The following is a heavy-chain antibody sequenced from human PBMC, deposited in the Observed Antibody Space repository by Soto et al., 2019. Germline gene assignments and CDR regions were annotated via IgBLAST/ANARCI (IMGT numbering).Heavy chain of an antibody. CDR3: ARSITIFGVALDAFDI. D-gene: IGHD3-3*01. Sequence: SETLSLTCAVSGGSISSGGYSWSWIRQPPGKGLEWIGYIYHSGSTYYNPSLKSRVTISVDRSKNQFSLKLSSVTAADTAVYYCARSITIFGVALDAFDIWGQGTMVTVSS. J-gene: IGHJ3*02. V-gene: IGHV4-30-2*01. CDR1: GGSISSGGYS. CDR2: IYHSGST.